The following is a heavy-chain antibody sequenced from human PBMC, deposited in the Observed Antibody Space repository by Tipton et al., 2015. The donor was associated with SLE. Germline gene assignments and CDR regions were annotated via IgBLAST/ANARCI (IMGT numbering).Heavy chain of an antibody. CDR1: YGSISGYY. CDR3: ARVVNWDWYFDL. CDR2: IYYRGTT. D-gene: IGHD1-1*01. V-gene: IGHV4-59*01. Sequence: GLVKPSETLSLTCTVSYGSISGYYWSWIRQPPGKGLEWIGYIYYRGTTNYNPSLKSRVTISEDTSKNQFSLKLSSVTAADTAVYYCARVVNWDWYFDLWGRGTLVTVSS. J-gene: IGHJ2*01.